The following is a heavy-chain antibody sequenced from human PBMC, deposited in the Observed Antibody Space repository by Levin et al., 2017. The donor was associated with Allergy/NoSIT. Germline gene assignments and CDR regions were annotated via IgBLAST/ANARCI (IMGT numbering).Heavy chain of an antibody. J-gene: IGHJ4*02. Sequence: SGPTLVKPTQTLTLTCSFSGFSVYTSGMCVSWIRQPPGKALEWLALIDWDDDTYYTSSLKTRLTISKDTSKNQVVLSLTNVDPVDTATYFCARSYYDFWSGYPHYFDSWGQGALVTVSS. CDR1: GFSVYTSGMC. D-gene: IGHD3-3*01. CDR2: IDWDDDT. V-gene: IGHV2-70*01. CDR3: ARSYYDFWSGYPHYFDS.